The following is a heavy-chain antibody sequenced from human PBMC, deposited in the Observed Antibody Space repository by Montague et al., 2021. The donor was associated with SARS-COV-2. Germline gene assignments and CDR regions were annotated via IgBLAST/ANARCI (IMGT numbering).Heavy chain of an antibody. CDR2: SNQGGST. V-gene: IGHV4-34*01. CDR1: DGSFSNHY. D-gene: IGHD3-22*01. Sequence: SETLSLTCAVYDGSFSNHYWSWIRQPPGKGLEWIGESNQGGSTNYNPSLKSRVTVSVDTSKNQFSLNLRSVTAADTAVYYCARGTLSVKTALVVFLGGIYYFDSWGQGTLVAVSS. J-gene: IGHJ4*02. CDR3: ARGTLSVKTALVVFLGGIYYFDS.